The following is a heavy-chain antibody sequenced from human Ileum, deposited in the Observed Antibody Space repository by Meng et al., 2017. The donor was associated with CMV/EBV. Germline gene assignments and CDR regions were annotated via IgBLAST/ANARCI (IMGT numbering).Heavy chain of an antibody. CDR2: IRYDGSKK. J-gene: IGHJ4*02. V-gene: IGHV3-30*02. D-gene: IGHD2-2*01. CDR1: GFIFSGIG. Sequence: GESLKISCAASGFIFSGIGMHWVRQAPGKGLEWVAFIRYDGSKKYYADSVTGRFTISRDNSKNTLYLQMNSLRAEDTAVYYCAKVLQEYCSSTSCRERYIVDYWGQGTLVTVSS. CDR3: AKVLQEYCSSTSCRERYIVDY.